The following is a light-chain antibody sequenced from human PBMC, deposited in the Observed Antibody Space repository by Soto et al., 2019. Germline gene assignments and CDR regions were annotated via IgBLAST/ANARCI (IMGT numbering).Light chain of an antibody. Sequence: EIVLTQSPATLSLSPGERATLSCSASQSVSSYLAWYQQKPGQAPRLLIYDASNRATGIPARFSGSGSGTVFTLNIRSLKPADFAVYYCSKRSNWPTITFGGGNKVEIK. J-gene: IGKJ4*01. CDR3: SKRSNWPTIT. CDR1: QSVSSY. V-gene: IGKV3-11*01. CDR2: DAS.